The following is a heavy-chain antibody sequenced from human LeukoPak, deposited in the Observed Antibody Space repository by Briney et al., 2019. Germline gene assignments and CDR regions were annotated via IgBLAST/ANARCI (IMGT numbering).Heavy chain of an antibody. V-gene: IGHV1-18*01. Sequence: ASVKVSCKASGYTFTSYGISWVRQAPGQGLEWMGWMSAYNGNTNYAQKLQGRVTMTPDTSTSTAYMELRSLRSDDTAVYYCARAPYYYDSSGYYSSLGYWGQGTLVTVSS. CDR1: GYTFTSYG. D-gene: IGHD3-22*01. J-gene: IGHJ4*02. CDR2: MSAYNGNT. CDR3: ARAPYYYDSSGYYSSLGY.